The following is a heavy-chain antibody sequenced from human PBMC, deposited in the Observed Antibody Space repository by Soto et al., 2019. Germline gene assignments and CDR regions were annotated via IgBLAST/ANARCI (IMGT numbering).Heavy chain of an antibody. V-gene: IGHV4-34*01. CDR2: INHRGSI. Sequence: QVQLQQWGAGLLKPSETLSLNCAVYGGSFSGYYWRWIRQPPGKGLEWIGEINHRGSINYNPSLKSRVTMLVDTSKNQLCLKMSSGTAADTAVFYCAIGSRMRIPAASGRDYYYHGLDVWGQGTAVTVSS. D-gene: IGHD2-15*01. J-gene: IGHJ6*02. CDR3: AIGSRMRIPAASGRDYYYHGLDV. CDR1: GGSFSGYY.